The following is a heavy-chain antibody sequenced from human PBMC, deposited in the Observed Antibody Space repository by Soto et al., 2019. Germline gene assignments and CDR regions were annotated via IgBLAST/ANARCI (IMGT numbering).Heavy chain of an antibody. CDR1: GFTFSSYA. J-gene: IGHJ4*02. V-gene: IGHV3-30-3*01. Sequence: PGGSLRLSCAASGFTFSSYAMHWVRQAPGKGLEWVAVISYDGSNKYYADSVKGRFTISRDNSKNTLYLQMNSLRAEDTAVYYFAREYCTNGVCYPHYFDYWGQGTLVTVSS. D-gene: IGHD2-8*01. CDR2: ISYDGSNK. CDR3: AREYCTNGVCYPHYFDY.